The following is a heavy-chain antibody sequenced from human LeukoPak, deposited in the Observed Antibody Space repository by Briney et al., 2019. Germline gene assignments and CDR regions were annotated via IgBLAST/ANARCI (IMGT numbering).Heavy chain of an antibody. CDR3: ARYVPDYGDYSGGFDI. J-gene: IGHJ3*02. CDR2: INDSGSS. D-gene: IGHD4-17*01. CDR1: GGSFSGYY. V-gene: IGHV4-34*01. Sequence: SETLSLTCAVSGGSFSGYYWIWIRQSPGKGLEWIGDINDSGSSNYHPSLKSRVTISLDTSKTQFSLKLTSVTSADTAVYFCARYVPDYGDYSGGFDIWGQGTMVTVSS.